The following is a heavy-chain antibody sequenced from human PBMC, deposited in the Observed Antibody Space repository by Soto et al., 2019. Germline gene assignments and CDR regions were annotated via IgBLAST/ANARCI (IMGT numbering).Heavy chain of an antibody. Sequence: QMQLVQSGPEVKMPGTSVKVSCKASGFTFSNSAVQWVRQARGQGLEWIGWIVVGTANTNYAQRFQERVTLTSDLSTSTAYRELSSLTSGDTAVYYCAAQGTSNIAYYYTIDVWGQGTTVTVSS. CDR2: IVVGTANT. D-gene: IGHD3-10*01. V-gene: IGHV1-58*01. J-gene: IGHJ6*02. CDR3: AAQGTSNIAYYYTIDV. CDR1: GFTFSNSA.